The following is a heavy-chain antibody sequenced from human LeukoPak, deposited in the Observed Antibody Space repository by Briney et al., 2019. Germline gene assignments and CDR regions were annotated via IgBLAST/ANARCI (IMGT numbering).Heavy chain of an antibody. CDR1: GFTFSSYA. CDR2: INSDGSST. CDR3: AREGGVAVARTGFDY. D-gene: IGHD6-19*01. Sequence: PGGSLRLSCAASGFTFSSYAMSWVRQAPGKGLVWVSRINSDGSSTSYADSVKGRFTISRDNAKNTLYLQMNSLRAEDTAVYYCAREGGVAVARTGFDYWGQGTLVTVSS. J-gene: IGHJ4*02. V-gene: IGHV3-74*01.